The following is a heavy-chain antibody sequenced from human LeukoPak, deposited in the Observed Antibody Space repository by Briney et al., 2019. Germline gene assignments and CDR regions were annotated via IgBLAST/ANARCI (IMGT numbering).Heavy chain of an antibody. CDR1: GGSISSGIYY. CDR3: ARGGGYYDSSGYYRYFDY. Sequence: PSETLSLTCTVSGGSISSGIYYWSWIRPPAGKGLEWIGRIYTSGSTNYNPSLKSRVTISVDTSKNQFSLKLSSVTAADTAVYYCARGGGYYDSSGYYRYFDYWGQGTLVTVSS. D-gene: IGHD3-22*01. V-gene: IGHV4-61*02. J-gene: IGHJ4*02. CDR2: IYTSGST.